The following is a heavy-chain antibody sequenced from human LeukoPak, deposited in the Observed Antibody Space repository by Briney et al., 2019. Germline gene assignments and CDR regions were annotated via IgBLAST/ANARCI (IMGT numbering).Heavy chain of an antibody. CDR1: GFAFDEHG. D-gene: IGHD2-2*01. CDR3: ARAPITSPFYFDY. J-gene: IGHJ4*02. Sequence: GGSLRLSCTASGFAFDEHGMSWVRQVPGKGLDWVSGINWSGGSTGYADPLRGRFTISRDNAKNSLYLQMDSLRAEDTALYYCARAPITSPFYFDYWGQGTLATVSS. CDR2: INWSGGST. V-gene: IGHV3-20*04.